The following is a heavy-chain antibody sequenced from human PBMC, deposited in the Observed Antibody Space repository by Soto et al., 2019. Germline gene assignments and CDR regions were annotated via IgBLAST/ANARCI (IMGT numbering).Heavy chain of an antibody. V-gene: IGHV4-61*01. CDR3: ARSQRGRTAFTFDY. CDR2: IYYSGTT. CDR1: GDSVSNDNYY. D-gene: IGHD3-16*01. Sequence: SETLSLTCAVSGDSVSNDNYYWSWIRQPPGKGLEWIGYIYYSGTTNYNSYLKSRLSLSVDMSKNQFSLKLASVTAADTAVYFCARSQRGRTAFTFDYWGQGALATVSS. J-gene: IGHJ4*02.